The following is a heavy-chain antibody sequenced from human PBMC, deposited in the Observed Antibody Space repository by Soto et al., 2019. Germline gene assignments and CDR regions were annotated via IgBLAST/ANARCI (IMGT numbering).Heavy chain of an antibody. Sequence: QVQLVQSGAEVKKPGASVKVSCKSSGYTFTEYGINWVRQAPGQGLEWLGWIRGNNGNTNYAQKFQGRVTMTTDTSTNTVHMERRSLRSDDTAVYYCAREDFTGYYLKWGQGTLVTVSS. CDR1: GYTFTEYG. CDR2: IRGNNGNT. D-gene: IGHD3-22*01. CDR3: AREDFTGYYLK. J-gene: IGHJ4*02. V-gene: IGHV1-18*01.